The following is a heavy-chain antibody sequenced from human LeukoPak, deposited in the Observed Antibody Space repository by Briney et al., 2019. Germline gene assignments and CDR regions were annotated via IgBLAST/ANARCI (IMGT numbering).Heavy chain of an antibody. CDR2: ISWDGGST. D-gene: IGHD5-24*01. CDR1: GFTFDDYT. Sequence: GGSLRLSCAASGFTFDDYTMHWVRQAPGKGLEWVSLISWDGGSTYYADSVKGRFTLSRDNSKNSLYLQMNSLRTEDTALYYCAKDLGDGYNFPFFDYWGQGTLVTVSS. J-gene: IGHJ4*02. V-gene: IGHV3-43*01. CDR3: AKDLGDGYNFPFFDY.